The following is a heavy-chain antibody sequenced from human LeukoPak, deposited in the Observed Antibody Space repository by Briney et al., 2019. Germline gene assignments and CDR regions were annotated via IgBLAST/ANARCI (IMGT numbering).Heavy chain of an antibody. CDR2: INWNGGST. CDR3: ARGSSDSSGYYLDY. D-gene: IGHD3-22*01. CDR1: GFTFDDYG. V-gene: IGHV3-20*01. Sequence: GGTLRLSCAASGFTFDDYGMSWIRQAPGKGLERVSGINWNGGSTGYADSVKGRFTISRDNAKNSLYLQMNSLRAEDTALYHCARGSSDSSGYYLDYWGQGTLVTVSS. J-gene: IGHJ4*02.